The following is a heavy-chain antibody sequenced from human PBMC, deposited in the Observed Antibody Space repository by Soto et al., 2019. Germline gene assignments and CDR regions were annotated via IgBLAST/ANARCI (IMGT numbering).Heavy chain of an antibody. CDR2: ISSSSSYI. V-gene: IGHV3-21*01. Sequence: PGGSLRLSCAASGFTFSSHSMNWVRQAPGKGLEWVSSISSSSSYIYYADSVKGRFTISRDNAKNSLYLQMNSLRAEDTAVYYCARGLVPAAIAAIYYYYYGMDVWGQGTTGTVSS. D-gene: IGHD2-2*02. CDR1: GFTFSSHS. CDR3: ARGLVPAAIAAIYYYYYGMDV. J-gene: IGHJ6*02.